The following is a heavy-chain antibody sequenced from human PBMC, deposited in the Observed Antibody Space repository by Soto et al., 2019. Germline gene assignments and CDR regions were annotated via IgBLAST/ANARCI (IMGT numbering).Heavy chain of an antibody. J-gene: IGHJ4*02. CDR3: ARRRGESYYGLDY. V-gene: IGHV1-8*01. D-gene: IGHD1-26*01. CDR1: GYNFNNYE. Sequence: QVQLLQSGAEVKKPGASVKISCKASGYNFNNYEINWVRQAPAQGLEWMGWMKGYSGNPLYAQNFQGRLTLTRDTSTNTAYLELTSLAYEDTAIYFCARRRGESYYGLDYWGQGTQVTVSS. CDR2: MKGYSGNP.